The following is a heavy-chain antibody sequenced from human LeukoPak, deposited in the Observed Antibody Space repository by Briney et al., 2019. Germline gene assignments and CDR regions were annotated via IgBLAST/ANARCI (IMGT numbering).Heavy chain of an antibody. CDR3: ARLWPAASSSRFDY. J-gene: IGHJ4*02. V-gene: IGHV3-30*02. CDR2: IRHDGSNK. D-gene: IGHD3/OR15-3a*01. Sequence: GGSLRLSCAASGFTFSSYGMHWVRQAPGKGLEWVACIRHDGSNKYYADSVKGRFTISRDNSKNTLYLQMNSLRAEDTAVYYCARLWPAASSSRFDYWGQGTLVTVSS. CDR1: GFTFSSYG.